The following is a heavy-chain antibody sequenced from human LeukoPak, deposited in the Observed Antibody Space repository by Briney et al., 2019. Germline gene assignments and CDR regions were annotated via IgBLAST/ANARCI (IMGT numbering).Heavy chain of an antibody. J-gene: IGHJ4*02. V-gene: IGHV1-2*02. CDR2: INLNSGGT. D-gene: IGHD3-22*01. CDR3: ARPLHYYDSSGYFGY. Sequence: GASVKVSCKASGYTFTGYYMHWVRQAPGQGLEWMGWINLNSGGTNYARKFQGRVTMTRDTSISTAYMELSRLRSDDTAVYYCARPLHYYDSSGYFGYWGQGTLVTVSS. CDR1: GYTFTGYY.